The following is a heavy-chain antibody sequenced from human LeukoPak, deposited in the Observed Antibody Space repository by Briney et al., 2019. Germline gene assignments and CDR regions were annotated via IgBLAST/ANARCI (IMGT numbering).Heavy chain of an antibody. CDR3: ARQRLGEISLTVFDI. V-gene: IGHV4-4*09. D-gene: IGHD3-16*02. CDR1: GGSISSNY. J-gene: IGHJ3*02. CDR2: IYSSGST. Sequence: SETLSLTCTVSGGSISSNYWNWIRQPPGKGLEWIGYIYSSGSTNYNPSLKSRVTMSVDTSKNQFSLKLMSVTAADTAVYYCARQRLGEISLTVFDIWGRGTMVTVSS.